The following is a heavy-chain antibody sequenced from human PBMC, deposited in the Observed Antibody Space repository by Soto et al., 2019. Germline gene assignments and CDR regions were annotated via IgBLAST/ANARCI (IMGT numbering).Heavy chain of an antibody. V-gene: IGHV3-23*01. J-gene: IGHJ5*02. Sequence: EVQLLESGGGLVQPGGSLRLSRAASGFTFSSYAMSWVRQAPGKGLEWASAISGSGGSTYYADSVKGRFTISRDNSKNTLYLQMNSLRAEDTAVYYCAKDTIDVVVPAAMLNWFDPWGQGTLVTVSS. CDR3: AKDTIDVVVPAAMLNWFDP. CDR1: GFTFSSYA. D-gene: IGHD2-2*01. CDR2: ISGSGGST.